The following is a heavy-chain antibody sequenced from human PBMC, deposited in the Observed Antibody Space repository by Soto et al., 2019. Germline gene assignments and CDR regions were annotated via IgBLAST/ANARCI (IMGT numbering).Heavy chain of an antibody. V-gene: IGHV3-33*01. D-gene: IGHD3-22*01. CDR3: ARDITYYYDSSGYYQGPFDY. CDR1: GFTFGSNG. J-gene: IGHJ4*02. CDR2: IWYDGSKK. Sequence: PGGSLRLSCTASGFTFGSNGMHWVRQAPGKGLEWVAVIWYDGSKKHYADTVKGRFTISRDNSKSTLFLQMNSLRTEDTAMYYCARDITYYYDSSGYYQGPFDYWGQGTLVTVSS.